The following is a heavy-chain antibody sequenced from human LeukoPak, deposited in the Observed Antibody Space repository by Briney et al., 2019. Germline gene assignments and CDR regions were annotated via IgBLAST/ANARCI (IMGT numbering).Heavy chain of an antibody. CDR3: AKAPAINTAMLY. J-gene: IGHJ4*02. V-gene: IGHV3-23*01. Sequence: GGSLRLSCAASGFTFSNYAMSWVRQAPGKGLEWVSTIGGSSGGTYYADSVKGRFTISRDNSKNMLYLQMNSLRAEDTAVYYCAKAPAINTAMLYWGQGTLVTVSS. D-gene: IGHD5-18*01. CDR1: GFTFSNYA. CDR2: IGGSSGGT.